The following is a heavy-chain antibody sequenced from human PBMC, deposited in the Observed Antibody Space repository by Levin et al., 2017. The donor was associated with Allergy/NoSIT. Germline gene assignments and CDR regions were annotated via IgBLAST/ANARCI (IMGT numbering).Heavy chain of an antibody. D-gene: IGHD4-23*01. Sequence: ASVKVSCKASGYTFTSYDINWVRQATGQGLEWMGWMNPNSGNTGYAQKFQGRDTMTRNTSISTAYMELSSLRSEDTAVYYCARGQDYGGNPLSGFDYWGQGTLVTGSS. V-gene: IGHV1-8*01. J-gene: IGHJ4*02. CDR3: ARGQDYGGNPLSGFDY. CDR2: MNPNSGNT. CDR1: GYTFTSYD.